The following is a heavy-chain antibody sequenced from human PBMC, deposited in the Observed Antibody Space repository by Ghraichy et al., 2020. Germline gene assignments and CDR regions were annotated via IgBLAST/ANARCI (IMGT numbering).Heavy chain of an antibody. V-gene: IGHV4-34*01. Sequence: SETLSLTCAVYGGSFSGYYWSWIRQPPGKGLEWIGEINHSGSTNYNPSLKSRVTISVDTSKNQFSLKLSSVTAAATAVYYCARALMVVPAARTIYYYYYGMDVWGQGTTVTVSS. CDR1: GGSFSGYY. J-gene: IGHJ6*02. CDR2: INHSGST. D-gene: IGHD2-2*01. CDR3: ARALMVVPAARTIYYYYYGMDV.